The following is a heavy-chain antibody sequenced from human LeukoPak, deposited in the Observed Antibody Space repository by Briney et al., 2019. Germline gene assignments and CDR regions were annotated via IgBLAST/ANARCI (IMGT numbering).Heavy chain of an antibody. Sequence: GGSLRLSCAASGFTFSSYSMNWVRQAPGKGLGWVSSISSSSSYIYYADSVKGRFTISRDNAKNSLYLQMNSLRAEDTAVYYCAGDLVDGYNYADYWGQGTLVTVSS. D-gene: IGHD5-24*01. V-gene: IGHV3-21*01. J-gene: IGHJ4*02. CDR2: ISSSSSYI. CDR3: AGDLVDGYNYADY. CDR1: GFTFSSYS.